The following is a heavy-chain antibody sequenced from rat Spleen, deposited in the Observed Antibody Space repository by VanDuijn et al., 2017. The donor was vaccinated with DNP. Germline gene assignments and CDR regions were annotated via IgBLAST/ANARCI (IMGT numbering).Heavy chain of an antibody. Sequence: QVQLKESGPGLVQPSQTLSLTCTVSGFSLTSYTVSWIRQPPGKGLEWIAAMSSGGNTYYNSALKSRLSISRDTSKSQVFLKMNSLQTEDTAMYFCANGHTTGLTWFAYWGQGALVTVSS. D-gene: IGHD1-9*01. V-gene: IGHV2-6*01. CDR1: GFSLTSYT. J-gene: IGHJ3*01. CDR3: ANGHTTGLTWFAY. CDR2: MSSGGNT.